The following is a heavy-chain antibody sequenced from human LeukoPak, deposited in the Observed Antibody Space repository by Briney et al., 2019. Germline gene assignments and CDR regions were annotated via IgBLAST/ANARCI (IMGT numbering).Heavy chain of an antibody. D-gene: IGHD3-22*01. CDR1: GGTFSSYA. CDR2: IIPIFGTA. V-gene: IGHV1-69*05. CDR3: ASYTYYYDSSGYYRGGPYYYYYMDV. J-gene: IGHJ6*03. Sequence: SVKVSCKASGGTFSSYAISWVRQAPGQGLEWMGGIIPIFGTANYAQKFQVRVTITTDESTSTAYMELSSLRSEDTAVYYCASYTYYYDSSGYYRGGPYYYYYMDVWGKGTTVTVSS.